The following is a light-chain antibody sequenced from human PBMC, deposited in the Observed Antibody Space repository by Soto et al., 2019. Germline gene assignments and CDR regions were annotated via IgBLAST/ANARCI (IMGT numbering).Light chain of an antibody. V-gene: IGKV3-11*01. CDR3: QQRSGWYT. J-gene: IGKJ2*01. CDR1: QSVSTY. Sequence: DIVLTQSPATLSLSPGERATLARRASQSVSTYLAWYQQRPGQAPRLLIYDASNRATGIPARFSGSGSGTDFTLTISSLEPEDFAIYYCQQRSGWYTFGQGTKLEIK. CDR2: DAS.